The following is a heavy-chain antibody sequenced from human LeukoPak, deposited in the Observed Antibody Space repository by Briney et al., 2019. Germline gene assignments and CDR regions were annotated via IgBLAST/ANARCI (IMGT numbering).Heavy chain of an antibody. J-gene: IGHJ4*02. V-gene: IGHV4-59*08. CDR2: ISDSVST. CDR3: ARRMYGSSLDY. CDR1: GGSISSYY. D-gene: IGHD6-6*01. Sequence: KPSETLSLTCTVSGGSISSYYWSWIRQPPGKGLEWIGYISDSVSTNYNPSLKSRVSISVDTSNNQFSLKLSSVTAADTAVYYCARRMYGSSLDYWGQGTLVTVSA.